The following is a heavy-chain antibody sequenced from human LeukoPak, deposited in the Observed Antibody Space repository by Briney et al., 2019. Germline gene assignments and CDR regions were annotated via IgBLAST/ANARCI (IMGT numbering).Heavy chain of an antibody. V-gene: IGHV3-21*01. CDR2: ISSSSSYI. CDR1: GFTFSSYS. D-gene: IGHD3-9*01. J-gene: IGHJ4*02. CDR3: ARDYDYDILTGYTPGDY. Sequence: GGSLRLSCAASGFTFSSYSMNWVRQAPGKGLEWVSSISSSSSYIYYADSVKGRFTISRDNAKNSLYLQMNSLKAEDTAVYYCARDYDYDILTGYTPGDYWGQGTLVTVSS.